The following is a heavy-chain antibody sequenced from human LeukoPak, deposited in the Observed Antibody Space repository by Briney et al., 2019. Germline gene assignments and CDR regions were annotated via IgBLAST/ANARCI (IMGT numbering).Heavy chain of an antibody. CDR3: ARQERGTLDY. CDR2: IYASGST. J-gene: IGHJ4*02. Sequence: SETLSLTCTVSGASISSYYWSWIRQPPGKGLEWIGYIYASGSTNYNPSLKSRVTISVDTSKNQFSLKLSSVTAADTAVYYCARQERGTLDYWGQGTLVTVSS. CDR1: GASISSYY. V-gene: IGHV4-4*09.